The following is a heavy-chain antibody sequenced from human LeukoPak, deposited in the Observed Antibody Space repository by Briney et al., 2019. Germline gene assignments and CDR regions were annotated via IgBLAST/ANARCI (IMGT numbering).Heavy chain of an antibody. D-gene: IGHD2-21*02. J-gene: IGHJ6*03. CDR3: AREVTVSYNYYYYMDV. Sequence: SETLSLTCAVYGGSFSGYYWSWIRQPPGKGLEWIGYIYYSGSTNYNPSLKSRVTISVDTSKNQFSLKLSSVTAADTAVYYCAREVTVSYNYYYYMDVWGKGTTVTVSS. CDR2: IYYSGST. V-gene: IGHV4-59*01. CDR1: GGSFSGYY.